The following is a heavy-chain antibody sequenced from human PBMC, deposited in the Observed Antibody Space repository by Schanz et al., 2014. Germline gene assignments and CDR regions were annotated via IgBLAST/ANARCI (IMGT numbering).Heavy chain of an antibody. V-gene: IGHV1-2*04. CDR1: GYTFTSDS. Sequence: VQLVQSGAEVKKPGASVKVSCKASGYTFTSDSIHWVRQAPGQGLEWMGWINPNSGDTNYAQKFQGWVTMTRDTSISTAYMEVSRLKSDDTAVYYCARLSVAGRPHVNYWYFDLWGRGTLVTVSS. J-gene: IGHJ2*01. CDR3: ARLSVAGRPHVNYWYFDL. CDR2: INPNSGDT. D-gene: IGHD6-19*01.